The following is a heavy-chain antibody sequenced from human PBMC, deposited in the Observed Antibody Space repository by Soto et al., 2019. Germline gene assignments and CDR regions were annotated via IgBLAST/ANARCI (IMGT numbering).Heavy chain of an antibody. CDR1: GYTFTGYY. V-gene: IGHV1-2*04. D-gene: IGHD5-18*01. Sequence: ASVKVSCKASGYTFTGYYMHWVRQAPGQGLEWMGWINPNSGGTNYAQKFQGWVTMTRDTSISTAYMELSRLRSDDPAVYYCARDPANTAMENYYYYGMDVWGQGTTVTVSS. J-gene: IGHJ6*02. CDR2: INPNSGGT. CDR3: ARDPANTAMENYYYYGMDV.